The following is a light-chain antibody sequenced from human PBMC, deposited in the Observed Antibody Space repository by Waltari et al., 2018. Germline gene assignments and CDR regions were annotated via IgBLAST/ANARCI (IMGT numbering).Light chain of an antibody. CDR2: GVT. Sequence: QSALTQPPPASGPPGQSVTISCAGTNSDVGTYNYVSWHQHHPGKAPKLFIYGVTSRLPGVPDRFSGSKSGTTASLTVSGLQADDEADYYCTSYGGVNVLGVLFGGGTKLTVL. CDR3: TSYGGVNVLGVL. J-gene: IGLJ2*01. V-gene: IGLV2-8*01. CDR1: NSDVGTYNY.